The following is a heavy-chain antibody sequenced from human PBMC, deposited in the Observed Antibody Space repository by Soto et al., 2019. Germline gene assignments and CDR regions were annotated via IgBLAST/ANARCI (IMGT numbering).Heavy chain of an antibody. CDR3: ARTRRDGYTTTGYYYGMDV. D-gene: IGHD5-12*01. CDR1: GYTFTGYY. Sequence: ALVKVSCKASGYTFTGYYMHWVRQAPGQGLEWMGWINPNSGGTNYAQKFQGWVTMTRDTSISTAYMELSRLRSDDTAVYYCARTRRDGYTTTGYYYGMDVWGQGTTVTVSS. CDR2: INPNSGGT. J-gene: IGHJ6*02. V-gene: IGHV1-2*04.